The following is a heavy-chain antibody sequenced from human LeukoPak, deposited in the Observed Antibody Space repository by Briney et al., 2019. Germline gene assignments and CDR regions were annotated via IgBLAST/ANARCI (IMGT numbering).Heavy chain of an antibody. J-gene: IGHJ4*02. CDR3: VQTIASLACEY. Sequence: GGSLRLSCSASGFTFRSYAMFWVRQAPGKGLEYVSGITDNGGSKYYADSVKGRFTLSRDNSKNTLSLQMTSLRAEDTAVYYCVQTIASLACEYWGEGTLVTVSS. CDR1: GFTFRSYA. CDR2: ITDNGGSK. V-gene: IGHV3-64D*06. D-gene: IGHD1-1*01.